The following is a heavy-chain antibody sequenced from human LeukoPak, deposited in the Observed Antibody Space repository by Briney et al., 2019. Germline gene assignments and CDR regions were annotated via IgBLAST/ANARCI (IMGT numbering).Heavy chain of an antibody. J-gene: IGHJ4*02. Sequence: ASVKVSCKVSGYTFTGYYLHWVRQAPGQGLEWMGRINPSSGGTNYAQKFQGRVTMTRDTSINTAYVDLSSLRSDDTAVYYCTRGPSGSDYWGQGTLVTVSS. CDR3: TRGPSGSDY. CDR1: GYTFTGYY. V-gene: IGHV1-2*06. CDR2: INPSSGGT. D-gene: IGHD3-10*01.